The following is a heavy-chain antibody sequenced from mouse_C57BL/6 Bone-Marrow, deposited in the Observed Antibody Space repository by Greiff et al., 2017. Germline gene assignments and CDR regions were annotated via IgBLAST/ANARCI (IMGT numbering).Heavy chain of an antibody. CDR1: GYTFTSYG. D-gene: IGHD3-2*02. CDR3: AKTAQATFPYAMDY. J-gene: IGHJ4*01. V-gene: IGHV1-81*01. Sequence: QVQLQQAGAELARPGASVKLSCKASGYTFTSYGISWVKQRTGQGLEWIGGIYPRSGNTYYNEKFKGQATLTADKSSSTAYMELRSLTSEDSAVYFCAKTAQATFPYAMDYWGQGTSVTVSS. CDR2: IYPRSGNT.